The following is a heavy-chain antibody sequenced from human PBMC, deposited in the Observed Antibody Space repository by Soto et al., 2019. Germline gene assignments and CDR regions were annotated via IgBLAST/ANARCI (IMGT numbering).Heavy chain of an antibody. CDR2: IYYSGST. Sequence: PSETLSLTCTVSGGSINSYYWSWIRQPPGKGLEWIGYIYYSGSTNYSPSLKSRVTISVDTSKNQFSLKLSSVTAADTAVYYCAGRRIEIAAATIGYFDYWGQGTLVTVSS. J-gene: IGHJ4*02. V-gene: IGHV4-59*08. CDR1: GGSINSYY. CDR3: AGRRIEIAAATIGYFDY. D-gene: IGHD6-13*01.